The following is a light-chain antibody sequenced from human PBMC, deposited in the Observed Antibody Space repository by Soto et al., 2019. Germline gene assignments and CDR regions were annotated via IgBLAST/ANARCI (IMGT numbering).Light chain of an antibody. CDR1: SSNIGSNT. Sequence: QSVLTQPPSASGTPGQRVTISCSGTSSNIGSNTLNWYQQLPGTAPKLLIFGNNQRPSGVPDRFFGSKSGTSASLAISGLQSDDEAEYYCATWDDSLNGFVFGSGTKLTVL. J-gene: IGLJ1*01. CDR3: ATWDDSLNGFV. V-gene: IGLV1-44*01. CDR2: GNN.